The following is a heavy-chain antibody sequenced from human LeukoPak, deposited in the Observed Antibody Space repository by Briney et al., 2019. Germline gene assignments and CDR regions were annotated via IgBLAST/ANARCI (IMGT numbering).Heavy chain of an antibody. J-gene: IGHJ5*02. V-gene: IGHV4-34*01. CDR3: ARGTTYYYDSSGYYYNWFDP. CDR2: INHSGST. CDR1: GGSCSGYY. Sequence: SENLSLNCAVYGGSCSGYYWSWIRQPPGKGLEWIGEINHSGSTNYNPSLKSRVTISVDTSKNQFSLKLSSVTAADTAVYYCARGTTYYYDSSGYYYNWFDPWGQGTLVTVSS. D-gene: IGHD3-22*01.